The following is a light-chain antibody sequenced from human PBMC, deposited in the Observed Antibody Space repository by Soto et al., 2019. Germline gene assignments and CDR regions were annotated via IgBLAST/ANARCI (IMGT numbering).Light chain of an antibody. CDR1: SSDVGLYNY. J-gene: IGLJ2*01. V-gene: IGLV2-14*01. Sequence: QSALTQPASVSGSPGQSITISCTGTSSDVGLYNYVSWYQQHPGKAPKLMIYDVSNRPSGVSNGFSGSKSGNTASLTISGLQAEDEADYYCSSYTSSTTLVVFGGGTKLTVL. CDR3: SSYTSSTTLVV. CDR2: DVS.